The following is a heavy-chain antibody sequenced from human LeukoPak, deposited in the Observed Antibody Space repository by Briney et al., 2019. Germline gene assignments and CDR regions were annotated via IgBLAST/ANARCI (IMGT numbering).Heavy chain of an antibody. V-gene: IGHV1-18*01. Sequence: ASVKVSRKASGYTFTSYGISWVRQAPGQGLEWMGWISAYNGNTNYAQKLQGRVTMTTDTSTSTAYMELRSLRSDDTAVYYCARDKLLDQLLTNHWLDPWGQGTLVTVSS. CDR3: ARDKLLDQLLTNHWLDP. CDR2: ISAYNGNT. D-gene: IGHD2-2*01. CDR1: GYTFTSYG. J-gene: IGHJ5*02.